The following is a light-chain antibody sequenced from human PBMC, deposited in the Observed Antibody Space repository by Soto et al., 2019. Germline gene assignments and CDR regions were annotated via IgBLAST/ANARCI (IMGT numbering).Light chain of an antibody. CDR2: ENN. CDR1: SSNIGNNY. CDR3: GTWDSSLSSWV. V-gene: IGLV1-51*02. Sequence: QSVLTQPPSVSAAPGQKVTISCSGSSSNIGNNYVSWYQQLPRTAPKLLIYENNKRPSGIPDRFSGSKSGTSATLGITGLQTGDEADYYCGTWDSSLSSWVFGRGNKLTVL. J-gene: IGLJ3*02.